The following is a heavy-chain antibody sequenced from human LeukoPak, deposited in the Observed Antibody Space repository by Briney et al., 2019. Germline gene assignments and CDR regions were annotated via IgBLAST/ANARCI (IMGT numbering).Heavy chain of an antibody. CDR1: GYSISSDYY. Sequence: SETLSLTCTVSGYSISSDYYWAWIRPPPGKWLEWIGSIYHSGSTYYNPSLKSRVTISVDTSKNQFSLKLSSVTAADTAVYYCARAPLAYYYYYYMDVWGKGTTVTVSS. J-gene: IGHJ6*03. V-gene: IGHV4-38-2*02. CDR3: ARAPLAYYYYYYMDV. CDR2: IYHSGST.